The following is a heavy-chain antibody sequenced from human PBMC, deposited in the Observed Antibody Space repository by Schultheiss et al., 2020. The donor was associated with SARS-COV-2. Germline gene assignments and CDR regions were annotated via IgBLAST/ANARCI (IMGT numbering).Heavy chain of an antibody. D-gene: IGHD7-27*01. CDR1: GFTFSSYA. CDR2: ISYDGSNK. J-gene: IGHJ6*03. CDR3: AKDQLGIAVYYYYYYMDV. V-gene: IGHV3-30*04. Sequence: GGSLRLSCAASGFTFSSYAMSWVRQAPGKGLEWVAVISYDGSNKYYADSVKGRFTISRDNSKNTLYLQMNSLRAEDTAVYYCAKDQLGIAVYYYYYYMDVWGKGTTVTVSS.